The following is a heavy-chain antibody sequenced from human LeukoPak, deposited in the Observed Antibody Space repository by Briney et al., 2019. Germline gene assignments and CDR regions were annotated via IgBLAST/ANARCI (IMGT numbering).Heavy chain of an antibody. CDR1: GFTFSSYA. CDR3: AKDRSSGWYDAFDI. J-gene: IGHJ3*02. V-gene: IGHV3-23*01. D-gene: IGHD6-19*01. Sequence: GGSLRLSCAASGFTFSSYAMSWVRQAPGKGLEWVSSISGSGGSTYYSDSVKGRFTISRDNSKNTLYLQLNSLRAEDTAVYYCAKDRSSGWYDAFDIWGQGTMVTVSS. CDR2: ISGSGGST.